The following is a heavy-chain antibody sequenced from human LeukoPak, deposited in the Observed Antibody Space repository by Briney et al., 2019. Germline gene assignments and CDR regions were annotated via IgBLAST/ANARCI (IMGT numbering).Heavy chain of an antibody. CDR2: IYYSGST. V-gene: IGHV4-59*12. J-gene: IGHJ3*02. Sequence: SETLSLTCTVSGGSISSYYWSWIRQPPGKGLEWIGYIYYSGSTNYNPSLKSRVTISVDRSKNQFSLKLSSVTAADTAVYYCAGSFDAFDIWGQGTMVTVSS. CDR1: GGSISSYY. D-gene: IGHD6-25*01. CDR3: AGSFDAFDI.